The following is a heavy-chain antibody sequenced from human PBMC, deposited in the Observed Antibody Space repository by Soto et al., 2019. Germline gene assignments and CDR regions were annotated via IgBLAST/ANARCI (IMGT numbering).Heavy chain of an antibody. D-gene: IGHD6-19*01. CDR2: INSDGSST. J-gene: IGHJ4*02. Sequence: GGSLRLSCAASGFTFSSYWMHWVRQAPGKGLVWVSRINSDGSSTSYADSVKGRFTISRDNAKNTLYLQMNSLRAEDTAVYYCARARDSSGWYLDYWGQGALVTVSS. CDR1: GFTFSSYW. CDR3: ARARDSSGWYLDY. V-gene: IGHV3-74*01.